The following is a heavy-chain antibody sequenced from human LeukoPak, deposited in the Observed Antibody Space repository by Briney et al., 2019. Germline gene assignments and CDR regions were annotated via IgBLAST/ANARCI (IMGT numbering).Heavy chain of an antibody. CDR1: GYTFTGYY. D-gene: IGHD3-22*01. J-gene: IGHJ3*02. Sequence: ASVKVSCKASGYTFTGYYMHWVRQAPGQGLEWMGWINPNSGGTNYAQKFQGRVTMTRDTSISTAYMELSRLRSDDTAVYYCARYRAMMVVDAFDIWGQGTVVTVSS. CDR3: ARYRAMMVVDAFDI. CDR2: INPNSGGT. V-gene: IGHV1-2*02.